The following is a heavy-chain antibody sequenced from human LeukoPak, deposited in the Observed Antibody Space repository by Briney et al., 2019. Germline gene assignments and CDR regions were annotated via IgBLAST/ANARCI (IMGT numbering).Heavy chain of an antibody. Sequence: SETLSLTCSVSGASINSHYWSWIRQPAGRGLEWIGRVYVSGSTNYSPSLKSRLTMSVDKSKSQVSLNLSSVTAADTAVYYCARGPTYYYGSGSYGNYYYYYYMDVWGKGTTVTVSS. CDR1: GASINSHY. CDR3: ARGPTYYYGSGSYGNYYYYYYMDV. CDR2: VYVSGST. J-gene: IGHJ6*03. V-gene: IGHV4-4*07. D-gene: IGHD3-10*01.